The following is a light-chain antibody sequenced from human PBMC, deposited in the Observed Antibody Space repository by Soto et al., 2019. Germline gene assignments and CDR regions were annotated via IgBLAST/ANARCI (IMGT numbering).Light chain of an antibody. V-gene: IGKV3-15*01. CDR1: QTINNN. Sequence: VMAQAPATLSVSPWERATLSCMASQTINNNVAWYQLKDGQVPRLVIYGASTRATDIPARFSGSGSGTEFTLTISSLQSEDFAEYHCQQYNNWPRTFGQGTKVDIK. J-gene: IGKJ1*01. CDR3: QQYNNWPRT. CDR2: GAS.